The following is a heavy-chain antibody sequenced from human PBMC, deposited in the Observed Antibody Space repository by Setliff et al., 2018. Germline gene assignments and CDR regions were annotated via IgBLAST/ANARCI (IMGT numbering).Heavy chain of an antibody. Sequence: GGSLRLSCAASGFTFSSYAMSWVRQAPGKGLEWVSAISGSGGSTYYADSVKGRFTISRDNSKNTLYLQMNSLRAEDTAVYYCAREKMATNYYYYYMDVWGKGTTVTVSS. V-gene: IGHV3-23*01. D-gene: IGHD5-12*01. CDR2: ISGSGGST. CDR1: GFTFSSYA. J-gene: IGHJ6*03. CDR3: AREKMATNYYYYYMDV.